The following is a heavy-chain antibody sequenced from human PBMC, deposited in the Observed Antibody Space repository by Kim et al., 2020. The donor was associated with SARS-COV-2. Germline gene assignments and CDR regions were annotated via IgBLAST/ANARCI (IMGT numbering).Heavy chain of an antibody. V-gene: IGHV1-69*01. D-gene: IGHD3-10*01. Sequence: AQKFQGRVTITADESTSTAYMGLSSLRSEDTAVYYCARGEVRGVISGMDVWGQGTTVTVSS. J-gene: IGHJ6*02. CDR3: ARGEVRGVISGMDV.